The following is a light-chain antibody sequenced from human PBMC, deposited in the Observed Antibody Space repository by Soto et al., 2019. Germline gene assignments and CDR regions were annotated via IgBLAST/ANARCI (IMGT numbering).Light chain of an antibody. CDR3: RQRLNWLT. Sequence: EIVLTQSPATLYLSPGERDTVSCRASQSVASYLAWYQQKPGQAPRLLIYDASNRATGVPARFSGSGSGTDFALTISSLEPEDFAVYYCRQRLNWLTFGGGTKVELK. J-gene: IGKJ4*01. CDR2: DAS. V-gene: IGKV3-11*01. CDR1: QSVASY.